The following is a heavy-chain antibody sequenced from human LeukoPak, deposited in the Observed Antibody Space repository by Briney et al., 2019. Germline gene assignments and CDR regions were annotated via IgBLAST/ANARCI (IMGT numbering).Heavy chain of an antibody. CDR1: GGTFSSYA. CDR3: ARGRILASGYLDY. V-gene: IGHV1-69*13. D-gene: IGHD3-3*01. Sequence: SVKVSCKASGGTFSSYAISWVRQAPGQGLEWMGGIIPIFGTANYAQKFQGRVTITADESTSTAYMELRSLRSDDTAVYYCARGRILASGYLDYWGQGTLVTVSS. CDR2: IIPIFGTA. J-gene: IGHJ4*02.